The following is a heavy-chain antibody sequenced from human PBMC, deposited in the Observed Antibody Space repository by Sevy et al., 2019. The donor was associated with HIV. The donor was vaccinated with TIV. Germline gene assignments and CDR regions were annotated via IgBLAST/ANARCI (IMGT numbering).Heavy chain of an antibody. V-gene: IGHV3-23*01. D-gene: IGHD3-10*01. CDR2: ISGSGDST. Sequence: GGSLRLSCAASGFTFSSYAMSWVRQAPGKRLEWVSVISGSGDSTYYVDSVKGRFTISRDNSKNTLYLQMNSLRAEDTAVYYCAKEGRGYHGSGSSDYWGQGALVTVSS. CDR1: GFTFSSYA. CDR3: AKEGRGYHGSGSSDY. J-gene: IGHJ4*02.